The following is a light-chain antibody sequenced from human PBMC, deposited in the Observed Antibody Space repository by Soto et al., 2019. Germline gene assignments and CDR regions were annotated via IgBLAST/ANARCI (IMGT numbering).Light chain of an antibody. CDR1: QSIDSG. J-gene: IGKJ4*01. CDR3: QQYKSFSLT. CDR2: KTS. Sequence: DIQMTQSHSTLSASVGDRVTITCRASQSIDSGLAWYQQKPGKAPKLLIYKTSNVETGVPSRFSGSGSGTEFSLTISSLQPDEFATSSCQQYKSFSLTFGGGTRVEVK. V-gene: IGKV1-5*03.